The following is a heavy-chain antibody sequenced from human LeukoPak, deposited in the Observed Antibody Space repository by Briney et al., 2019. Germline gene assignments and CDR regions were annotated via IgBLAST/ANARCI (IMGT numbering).Heavy chain of an antibody. D-gene: IGHD6-19*01. Sequence: ASVKVSCKASGYTFSTYAMHWVRQAPGQRLEWMGWINAGNGNTKYSQKFQGRVTITRDTSASTAYMELSSLRSEDTAVYYCARDGSSGWYFDYWGQGTLVTVSS. J-gene: IGHJ4*02. CDR1: GYTFSTYA. CDR3: ARDGSSGWYFDY. CDR2: INAGNGNT. V-gene: IGHV1-3*01.